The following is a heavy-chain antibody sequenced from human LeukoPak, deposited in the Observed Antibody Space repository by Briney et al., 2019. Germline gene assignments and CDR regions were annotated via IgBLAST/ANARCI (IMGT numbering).Heavy chain of an antibody. V-gene: IGHV3-33*01. CDR3: ARDLTGRFDY. D-gene: IGHD3-16*01. Sequence: PGGSLRLSCAASGFTFSSYGMHWVRQAPGEGLEWVAVIWYDGSNKYYADSVKGRFTISRDNSKNTLYLQMNSLRAEDTAVYYCARDLTGRFDYWGQGTLVTVSS. J-gene: IGHJ4*02. CDR1: GFTFSSYG. CDR2: IWYDGSNK.